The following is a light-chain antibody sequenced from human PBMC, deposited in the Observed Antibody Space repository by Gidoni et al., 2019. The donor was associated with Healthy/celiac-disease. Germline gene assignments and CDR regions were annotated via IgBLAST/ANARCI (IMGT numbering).Light chain of an antibody. CDR3: QQSYSTPYT. Sequence: DIQMSKSPSSLYASVGDRVTITCRASQSISSYLNWYQQKPGKAPKLLIYAASSLPSGVPSRFSGSGSWTYFSLTISSLQPEDFATYYCQQSYSTPYTFGQGTQLEIK. J-gene: IGKJ2*01. V-gene: IGKV1-39*01. CDR1: QSISSY. CDR2: AAS.